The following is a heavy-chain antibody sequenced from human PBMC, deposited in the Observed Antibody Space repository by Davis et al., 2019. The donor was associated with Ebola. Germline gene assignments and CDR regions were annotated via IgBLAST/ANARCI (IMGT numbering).Heavy chain of an antibody. CDR1: GGSISSSSYY. V-gene: IGHV4-39*01. CDR2: IYYSGNS. D-gene: IGHD3-10*01. Sequence: MPSETLSLTCTVSGGSISSSSYYWSWMRQPPGKGLEWIGYIYYSGNSYYNPSLKNRVTVSVDTSKNQFSLKLSSVTAADTAVYYCARGKGVFDYWGQGTPVTVSS. J-gene: IGHJ4*02. CDR3: ARGKGVFDY.